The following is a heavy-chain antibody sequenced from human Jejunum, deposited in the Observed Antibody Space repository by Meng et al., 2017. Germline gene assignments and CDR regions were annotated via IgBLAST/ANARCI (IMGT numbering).Heavy chain of an antibody. J-gene: IGHJ3*02. CDR2: IRDDGDTT. CDR1: GFTFRSFE. D-gene: IGHD1/OR15-1a*01. V-gene: IGHV3-48*03. CDR3: ARVLWPLNNDFDM. Sequence: GESLKISCAASGFTFRSFEMNWVRQAPGKGLEWVSYIRDDGDTTYSADSVKGRFTISRDNAKSSLYLQMNSLRAEDTAVYYCARVLWPLNNDFDMWGPGTMVTVSS.